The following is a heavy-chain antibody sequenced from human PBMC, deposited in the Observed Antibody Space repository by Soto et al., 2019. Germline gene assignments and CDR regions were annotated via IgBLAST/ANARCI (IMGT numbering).Heavy chain of an antibody. D-gene: IGHD3-16*01. CDR1: GYTFTSYA. V-gene: IGHV1-3*01. Sequence: ASVKVSCKASGYTFTSYAMHWVRQAPGQRLEWMGWINAGNGNTKYSQKFQGRVTITRDTSASTDYMELSSLRSEDTDVYYCARDLKTLYGGYVLNYWGQGTMVTVSS. CDR3: ARDLKTLYGGYVLNY. J-gene: IGHJ4*02. CDR2: INAGNGNT.